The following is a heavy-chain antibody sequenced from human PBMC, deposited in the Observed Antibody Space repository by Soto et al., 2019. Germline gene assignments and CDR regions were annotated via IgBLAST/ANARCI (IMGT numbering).Heavy chain of an antibody. V-gene: IGHV3-23*01. CDR3: ARALRRSLNFFYYVDV. Sequence: EVQLLESGGGLVQPGGSLRLSCVVSGFTFGSYAMSWVRQAPEKGPEWVAILGGNGFTTYYADSVKGRFTISADKSKSTLFPQMNSLRADDTGVYYCARALRRSLNFFYYVDVWGRGTSVTVSS. D-gene: IGHD6-13*01. CDR1: GFTFGSYA. J-gene: IGHJ6*03. CDR2: LGGNGFTT.